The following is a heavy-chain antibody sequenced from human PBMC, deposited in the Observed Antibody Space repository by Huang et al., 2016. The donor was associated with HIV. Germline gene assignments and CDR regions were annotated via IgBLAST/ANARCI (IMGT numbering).Heavy chain of an antibody. CDR1: RYNFAGYW. Sequence: EVQLVQSGAEVKRPGESLKISCKGSRYNFAGYWIGWVRQMPGKGREWMGSIYFDDSDARDSPSLQGQVTISADTSLYSSYLQWTSLRASDTAIFYCARRRRGGFDIWGQGTLVTVSS. CDR2: IYFDDSDA. D-gene: IGHD2-15*01. J-gene: IGHJ3*02. CDR3: ARRRRGGFDI. V-gene: IGHV5-51*03.